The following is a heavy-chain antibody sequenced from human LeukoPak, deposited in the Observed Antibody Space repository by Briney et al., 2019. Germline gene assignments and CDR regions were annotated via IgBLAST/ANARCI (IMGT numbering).Heavy chain of an antibody. V-gene: IGHV3-23*01. Sequence: PGGSLRLSCSASGFAFSGFAMGWVRQAPGEGLEWVSSTSGSGGNTYYADSVEGRFTVSRDNSKNTLYLQMNSLRAEDTALYYCARGRGGDYVPSRFDYWGQGTLVTVSS. CDR2: TSGSGGNT. J-gene: IGHJ4*02. D-gene: IGHD4-17*01. CDR3: ARGRGGDYVPSRFDY. CDR1: GFAFSGFA.